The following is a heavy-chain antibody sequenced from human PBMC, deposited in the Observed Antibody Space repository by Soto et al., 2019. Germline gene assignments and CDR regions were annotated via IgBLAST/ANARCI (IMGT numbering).Heavy chain of an antibody. CDR2: ISYSGNT. Sequence: QLQLQESGPGLVKSSETLSLTCSVSGGSFSSSASDWAWIRQPPGGRLAWIGSISYSGNTYYNPSLTSRVTISADTSKNQFSLSRSPGTAADTAGYYCARRLQLVPFDAWGQGTLVTVAS. V-gene: IGHV4-39*01. CDR1: GGSFSSSASD. J-gene: IGHJ4*02. CDR3: ARRLQLVPFDA. D-gene: IGHD6-13*01.